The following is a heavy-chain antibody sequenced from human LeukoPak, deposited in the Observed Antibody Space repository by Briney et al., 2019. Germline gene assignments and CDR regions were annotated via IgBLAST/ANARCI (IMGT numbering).Heavy chain of an antibody. CDR1: GFTFSSYW. J-gene: IGHJ4*02. CDR2: INSDGSST. V-gene: IGHV3-74*01. CDR3: AKEYYYGSGSYTRGFDY. D-gene: IGHD3-10*01. Sequence: GGSLRLSCAASGFTFSSYWIHWVRQAPGKGLVWVSRINSDGSSTSYADSVKGRFTISRDNAKNTLYLQMNSLRAEDTAVYYCAKEYYYGSGSYTRGFDYWGQGTLVTVSS.